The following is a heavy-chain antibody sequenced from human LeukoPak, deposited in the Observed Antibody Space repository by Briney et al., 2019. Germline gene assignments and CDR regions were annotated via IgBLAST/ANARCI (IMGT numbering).Heavy chain of an antibody. V-gene: IGHV4-38-2*02. CDR3: ARMAINGFALDP. CDR2: IYQTGKT. CDR1: GFSISSGYF. J-gene: IGHJ5*02. Sequence: PSETLSLTCNVSGFSISSGYFWGWIRQPPGKGLEWIGNIYQTGKTPYNPSLKSRVTLSIDTSRNQFSLILTSVTAADTAIYYCARMAINGFALDPWGQGTLVTVSS. D-gene: IGHD2-2*03.